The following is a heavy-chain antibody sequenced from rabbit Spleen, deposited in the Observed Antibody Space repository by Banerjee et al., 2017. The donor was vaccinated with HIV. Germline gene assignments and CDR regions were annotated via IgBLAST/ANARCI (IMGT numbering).Heavy chain of an antibody. CDR3: ARDLVAVIGWNFNL. V-gene: IGHV1S45*01. J-gene: IGHJ4*01. CDR1: GFSFSGGYY. Sequence: QQQLVESGGGLVKPGASLTLTCKASGFSFSGGYYISWVRQAPGKGLEWIACIWTGSGGTYYASWAKGRFTVSKTSSTTVTLQMTSLTAADTATYFCARDLVAVIGWNFNLWGPGTLVTVS. CDR2: IWTGSGGT. D-gene: IGHD1-1*01.